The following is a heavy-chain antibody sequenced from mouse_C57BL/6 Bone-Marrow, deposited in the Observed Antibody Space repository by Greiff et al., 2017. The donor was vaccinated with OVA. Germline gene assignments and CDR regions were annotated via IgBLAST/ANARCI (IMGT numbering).Heavy chain of an antibody. J-gene: IGHJ1*03. CDR2: IYPGSGST. D-gene: IGHD1-1*01. CDR3: ARSNYGSPYWYFDV. CDR1: GHTFTSYW. V-gene: IGHV1-55*01. Sequence: QVQLQQPGAELVKPGASVKLSCKASGHTFTSYWITWVKQRPGQGLEWIGDIYPGSGSTNYNEKFKSKATLTVDTSSSTAYMQLSSLTSEDSAVYYCARSNYGSPYWYFDVWGTGTTVTVSS.